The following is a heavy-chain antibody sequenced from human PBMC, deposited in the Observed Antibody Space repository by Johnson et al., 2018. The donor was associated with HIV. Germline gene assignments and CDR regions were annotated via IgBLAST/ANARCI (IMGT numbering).Heavy chain of an antibody. CDR2: VRTEAKNYPT. CDR3: ARGGRKWELLGDDAFDI. Sequence: VQSVESGGGLVQPGGSLKLSCAASGFTLSGSHIHWVRQASAKGLEWVGRVRTEAKNYPTAYAASVSGRFTISRENAKNSLYLQMNSLRAGDTAVYYCARGGRKWELLGDDAFDIWGQGTMVTVSS. V-gene: IGHV3-73*02. CDR1: GFTLSGSH. J-gene: IGHJ3*02. D-gene: IGHD1-26*01.